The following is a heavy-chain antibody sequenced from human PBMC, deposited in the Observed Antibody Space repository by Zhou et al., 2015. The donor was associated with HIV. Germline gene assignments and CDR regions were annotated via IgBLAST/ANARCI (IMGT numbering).Heavy chain of an antibody. Sequence: QVQLVESGGGVVQPGRSLRLSCAASGFTFSDYGMHWVRQAPGKGLEWVAVISYDGSKTHYGDSVKGRFTVSRDNSKNTLYLQMNSLRAEDTAVYYCARVGDCSSTNCNAFDIWGQGTMVTVSS. CDR3: ARVGDCSSTNCNAFDI. J-gene: IGHJ3*02. D-gene: IGHD2-2*01. CDR2: ISYDGSKT. V-gene: IGHV3-30*03. CDR1: GFTFSDYG.